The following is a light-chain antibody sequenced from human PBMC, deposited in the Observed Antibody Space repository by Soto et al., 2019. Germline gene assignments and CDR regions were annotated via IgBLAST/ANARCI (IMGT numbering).Light chain of an antibody. V-gene: IGLV2-14*01. J-gene: IGLJ7*01. CDR1: SNDIGAYNF. CDR3: SSSTSSDTLI. CDR2: EVS. Sequence: QSALTQPASVSGSPGQSITISCDGSSNDIGAYNFVSWYQHFPGKAPKLVIYEVSSRPSGVSYRFSGSKSGNTASLTISGLQAEDESHYYCSSSTSSDTLIFGGGTQLT.